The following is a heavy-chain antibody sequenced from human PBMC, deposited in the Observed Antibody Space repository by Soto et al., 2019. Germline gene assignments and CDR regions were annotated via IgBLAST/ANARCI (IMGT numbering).Heavy chain of an antibody. CDR3: AKSQGFNYYYGMDV. J-gene: IGHJ6*02. CDR1: GFTFSGYA. V-gene: IGHV3-23*01. CDR2: ISGSGGST. D-gene: IGHD1-26*01. Sequence: GGSLRLSCAASGFTFSGYAMSWVRQAPGKGLEWVSAISGSGGSTYYADSVKGRFTISRDNSKNTLHLQMNSLGAEDTAVYYCAKSQGFNYYYGMDVWGQGTTVTVSS.